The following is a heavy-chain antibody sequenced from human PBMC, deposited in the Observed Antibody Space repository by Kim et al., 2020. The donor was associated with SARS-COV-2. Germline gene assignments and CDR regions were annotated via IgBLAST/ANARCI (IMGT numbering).Heavy chain of an antibody. CDR1: GYPLRNFY. D-gene: IGHD2-2*01. Sequence: ASVKVSCKESGYPLRNFYIHWVRQAPGQGLEWMGIINPTDGSTNSAQKFQGSVTMTTDTSTNTAYMELSSLTSDDTAVYYCARGDYCSSTKCYSFYYWGQGTLVTVSS. CDR3: ARGDYCSSTKCYSFYY. J-gene: IGHJ4*02. V-gene: IGHV1-46*01. CDR2: INPTDGST.